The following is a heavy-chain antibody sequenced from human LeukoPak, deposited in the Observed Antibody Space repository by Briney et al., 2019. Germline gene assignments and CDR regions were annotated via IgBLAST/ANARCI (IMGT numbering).Heavy chain of an antibody. Sequence: SETLSLTCTVSGGSISTYYWSWIRQPPGKGLEWIGYIYYSGSTEYNPSLESRVTISVDTTKNQLSLKLRSVTAADTAVYYCARDSRFSSVAARYLDVFDIWGQGTMVTVSS. CDR3: ARDSRFSSVAARYLDVFDI. J-gene: IGHJ3*02. D-gene: IGHD6-6*01. CDR2: IYYSGST. V-gene: IGHV4-59*01. CDR1: GGSISTYY.